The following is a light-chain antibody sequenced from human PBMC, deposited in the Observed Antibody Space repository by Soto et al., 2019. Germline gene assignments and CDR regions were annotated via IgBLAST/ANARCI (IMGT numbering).Light chain of an antibody. J-gene: IGKJ2*01. Sequence: EIVLTQSPATLSLSPGERATLSCRASQSVSSYLAWYQQKPGQAPRLLIYDASNRATGIPARFSGSGSGTDFTLIISRLEPEDFAVYYCQQYGISPYTFGQGAKLEIK. CDR1: QSVSSY. CDR3: QQYGISPYT. V-gene: IGKV3-11*01. CDR2: DAS.